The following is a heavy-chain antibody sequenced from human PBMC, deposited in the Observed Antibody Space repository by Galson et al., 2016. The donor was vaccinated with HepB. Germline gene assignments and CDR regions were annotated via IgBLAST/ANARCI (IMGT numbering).Heavy chain of an antibody. CDR3: ARARVGDYDPFDL. D-gene: IGHD4-17*01. Sequence: SVKVSCKASGYTFTSYGVNWVRQAPGQGLEWMGWISAYNGNTHYAQKLQGRVSMTTDTSTSTAYMELTSLRSDDTAVYYCARARVGDYDPFDLWGQGTRVTVSS. CDR1: GYTFTSYG. V-gene: IGHV1-18*01. J-gene: IGHJ3*01. CDR2: ISAYNGNT.